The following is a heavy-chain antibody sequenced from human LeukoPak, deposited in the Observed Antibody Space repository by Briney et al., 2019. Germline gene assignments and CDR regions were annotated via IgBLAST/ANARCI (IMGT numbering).Heavy chain of an antibody. D-gene: IGHD2-2*02. CDR1: GFTFSSYA. CDR3: ARDGAYIVVVPAAIGNFDY. V-gene: IGHV3-30-3*01. J-gene: IGHJ4*02. CDR2: ISYDGSNK. Sequence: GGSLRLSGAASGFTFSSYAMHWVRKAPGKGLEWVAVISYDGSNKYYADSVKGRFTISRDNSKNTLYLQMNSLRAEDTAVYYCARDGAYIVVVPAAIGNFDYWGQGTLVTVSS.